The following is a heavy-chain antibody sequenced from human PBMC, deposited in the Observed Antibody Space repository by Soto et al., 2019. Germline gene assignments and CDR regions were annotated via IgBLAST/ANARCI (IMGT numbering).Heavy chain of an antibody. D-gene: IGHD3-16*02. CDR3: TSQLGEVSFPRAFGI. J-gene: IGHJ3*02. V-gene: IGHV3-73*01. CDR1: GFTVSGSA. CDR2: IRSKTNSYAT. Sequence: EVQLVESGGGLVQPGGSLKLSCAASGFTVSGSAVHWVRQASGKGLEWVGRIRSKTNSYATAYAASVKGRFTISRDDSKNTAYLQMNRLKNEDTGVDYCTSQLGEVSFPRAFGIWGQGTMVTVSS.